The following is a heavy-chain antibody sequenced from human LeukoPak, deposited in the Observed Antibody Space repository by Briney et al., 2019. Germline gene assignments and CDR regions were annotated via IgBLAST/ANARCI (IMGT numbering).Heavy chain of an antibody. CDR2: ISSSSSYI. V-gene: IGHV3-21*01. J-gene: IGHJ4*02. D-gene: IGHD3-9*01. CDR3: AGPREDYDILTGYYNYYFDY. CDR1: GFTFSSYS. Sequence: GGSLRLSCAASGFTFSSYSMNWVRQAPGKGLEWVSSISSSSSYIYYADSVKGRFTISRDNAKNSLYLQMNSLRAEDTAVYYCAGPREDYDILTGYYNYYFDYWGQGTLVTVSS.